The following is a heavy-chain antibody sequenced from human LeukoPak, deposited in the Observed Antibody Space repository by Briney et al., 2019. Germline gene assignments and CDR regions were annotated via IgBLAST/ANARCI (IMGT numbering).Heavy chain of an antibody. Sequence: SETLSLTCAVSGYSISSGYYWGWIRQPPGKGLEWIGSIYHSGRTFYNPPLKSRVTISADTSKKQFSLTLTSVTAADTAMYYCARRPPWWQDLGSVFDIWGQGTMVAVSS. CDR1: GYSISSGYY. D-gene: IGHD2-15*01. CDR2: IYHSGRT. J-gene: IGHJ3*02. CDR3: ARRPPWWQDLGSVFDI. V-gene: IGHV4-38-2*01.